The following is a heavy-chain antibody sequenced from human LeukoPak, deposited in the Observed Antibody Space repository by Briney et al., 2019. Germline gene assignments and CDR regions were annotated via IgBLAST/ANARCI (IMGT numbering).Heavy chain of an antibody. CDR1: GFTFSDYY. J-gene: IGHJ6*03. CDR2: ISSSGSTI. CDR3: AKGEGYYDFWSGPRPHYYYYYYMDV. Sequence: GSLRLSCAASGFTFSDYYMTWIRQAPGKGLEWVSYISSSGSTIYYADSVKGRFTISRDNAKNSLYLQMNSLRAEDTAVYYCAKGEGYYDFWSGPRPHYYYYYYMDVWGKGTTVTVSS. V-gene: IGHV3-11*01. D-gene: IGHD3-3*01.